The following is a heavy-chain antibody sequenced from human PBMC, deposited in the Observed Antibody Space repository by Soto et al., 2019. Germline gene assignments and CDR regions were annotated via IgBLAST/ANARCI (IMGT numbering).Heavy chain of an antibody. D-gene: IGHD3-16*01. J-gene: IGHJ4*02. Sequence: QVQLVQSGAEVKQPGASVKVSCKASGYTFTGYFLHWVRQAPGQGLERVGWINPNSGVTNSAQKFQGRVTMTKDAAISAAHMEMRRLRSDDTAVYYCARGWSTSMITTRCNRPADFWGQGTLLTVSS. CDR1: GYTFTGYF. V-gene: IGHV1-2*02. CDR2: INPNSGVT. CDR3: ARGWSTSMITTRCNRPADF.